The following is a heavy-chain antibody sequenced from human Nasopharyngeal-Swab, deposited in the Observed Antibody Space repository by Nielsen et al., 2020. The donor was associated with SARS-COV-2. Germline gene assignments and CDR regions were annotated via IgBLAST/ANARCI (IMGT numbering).Heavy chain of an antibody. CDR2: IWYDGSYK. V-gene: IGHV3-33*03. D-gene: IGHD5-18*01. Sequence: GESLKISCAASGFTFSSYGMHWVRQAPGKGLEWVAVIWYDGSYKYYADSVKGRFTISRDKSKNTVYLQMNSLRAEDTAVYYCAKGGYTSFFDYWGQGTLVTVSS. CDR1: GFTFSSYG. CDR3: AKGGYTSFFDY. J-gene: IGHJ4*02.